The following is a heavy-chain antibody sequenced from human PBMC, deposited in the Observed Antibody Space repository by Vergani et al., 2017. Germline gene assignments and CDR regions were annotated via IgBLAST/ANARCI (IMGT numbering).Heavy chain of an antibody. Sequence: EVQLVQSGAEVKKPGESLKISCKGSGYSFTSYWIGWVRQMPGKGLEWMGIIYPGDSDTRYSPSFQGQVTISADKSISTAYLQWSSLKASDTAMYYCARQPNIVVVPAAPINYYSGMDVWGQGTTVTVSS. J-gene: IGHJ6*02. D-gene: IGHD2-2*01. CDR2: IYPGDSDT. CDR3: ARQPNIVVVPAAPINYYSGMDV. CDR1: GYSFTSYW. V-gene: IGHV5-51*01.